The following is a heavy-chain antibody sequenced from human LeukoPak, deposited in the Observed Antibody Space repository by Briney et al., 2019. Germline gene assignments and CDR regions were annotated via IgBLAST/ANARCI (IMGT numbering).Heavy chain of an antibody. D-gene: IGHD6-6*01. CDR1: GGSISSSSYY. Sequence: SETLSLTCTVSGGSISSSSYYWGWIRQPPGKGLEWIGSIYHSGSTYYNPSLKSRVTISVDTSKNHFSLKLRSVTAADTAVYYCARVPHSSSSEWFDPWGQGTLVTVSS. CDR2: IYHSGST. J-gene: IGHJ5*02. V-gene: IGHV4-39*02. CDR3: ARVPHSSSSEWFDP.